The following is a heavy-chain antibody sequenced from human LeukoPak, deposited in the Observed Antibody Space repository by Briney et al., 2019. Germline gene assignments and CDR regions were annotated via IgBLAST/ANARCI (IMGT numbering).Heavy chain of an antibody. V-gene: IGHV3-23*01. CDR2: LRVRGGGP. CDR1: GIPLTNSG. D-gene: IGHD2-21*01. Sequence: GGALRPPLAVPGIPLTNSGLGWVRQAPGKGLEWVAGLRVRGGGPNYADSVQGRFTISRDNPRNTLYLQMNSLRAEDTAVYFCAKRGVVIRVFLVGFHKEAYYFDSWGQGALVTVSS. CDR3: AKRGVVIRVFLVGFHKEAYYFDS. J-gene: IGHJ4*02.